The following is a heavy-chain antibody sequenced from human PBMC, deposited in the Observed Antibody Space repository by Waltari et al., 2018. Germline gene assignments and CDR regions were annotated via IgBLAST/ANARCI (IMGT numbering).Heavy chain of an antibody. CDR2: ISWISGSI. Sequence: EVQLVESGGGLVQPGRSLRLSCAASGFTFDDYAMHWVRHAPGKGLEWVSGISWISGSIGDADSVKGRFTISRDNAKNSLYLQMNSLRAEDTALYYCAKDRSGGGSYYFDYWGQGTLVTVSS. CDR3: AKDRSGGGSYYFDY. D-gene: IGHD1-26*01. V-gene: IGHV3-9*01. J-gene: IGHJ4*02. CDR1: GFTFDDYA.